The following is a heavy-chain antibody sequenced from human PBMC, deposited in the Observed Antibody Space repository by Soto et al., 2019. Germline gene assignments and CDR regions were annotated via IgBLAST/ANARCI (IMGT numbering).Heavy chain of an antibody. J-gene: IGHJ6*02. CDR1: GGTFSSYA. Sequence: SVKVSGKASGGTFSSYAISWVRQAPGQGLEWMGGIIPIFGTANYAQKFQGRVTITADESTSTAYMELSSLRSEDTAVYYCARPSYVHCSGGSCLRYYYGMDVWGQGTTVTVSS. CDR2: IIPIFGTA. CDR3: ARPSYVHCSGGSCLRYYYGMDV. D-gene: IGHD2-15*01. V-gene: IGHV1-69*13.